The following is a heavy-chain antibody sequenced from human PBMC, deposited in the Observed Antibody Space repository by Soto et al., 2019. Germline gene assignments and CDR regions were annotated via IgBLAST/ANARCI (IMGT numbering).Heavy chain of an antibody. V-gene: IGHV1-18*01. CDR3: ARGRSSSWPDTYYFDY. Sequence: QVQLVQSGAEVKKPGTSVKVSCRASGYTFTVYGISWVRQAPGQGLEWMGWISTYNGNTNYAQKLQGRVTMTTDTSTSTAYMELRSLRSDDSAVYYCARGRSSSWPDTYYFDYWGQGTLVTVSS. J-gene: IGHJ4*02. CDR2: ISTYNGNT. D-gene: IGHD6-13*01. CDR1: GYTFTVYG.